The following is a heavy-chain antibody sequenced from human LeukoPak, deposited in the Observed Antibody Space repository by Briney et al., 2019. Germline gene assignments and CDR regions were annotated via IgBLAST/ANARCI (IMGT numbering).Heavy chain of an antibody. D-gene: IGHD3-3*01. V-gene: IGHV4-4*07. CDR3: ARVKIFDFWSGYSHNWFDP. J-gene: IGHJ5*02. CDR2: IYTGGST. Sequence: SETLSLTCTVSGGSISSYYWSWIRQPAGKGLEWIGRIYTGGSTNYNPSLKSRVTMSVDTSKNRFSLKLSSVTAADTAVYYCARVKIFDFWSGYSHNWFDPWGQGTLVTVSS. CDR1: GGSISSYY.